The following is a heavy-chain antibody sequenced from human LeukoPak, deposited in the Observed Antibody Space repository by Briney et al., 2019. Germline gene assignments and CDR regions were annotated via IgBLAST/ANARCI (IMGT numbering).Heavy chain of an antibody. CDR3: ARDPDYCSGGTCLDYAMDV. CDR2: INSDGSST. J-gene: IGHJ6*02. D-gene: IGHD2-15*01. CDR1: GFTFSRYW. Sequence: GGSLRLTCAASGFTFSRYWMHWVRQTPGKGLVWVSRINSDGSSTRYADSVKGRFTISRDNAKNSLYLQMNSLRAEDTAIYYCARDPDYCSGGTCLDYAMDVWGQGTTVTVSS. V-gene: IGHV3-74*01.